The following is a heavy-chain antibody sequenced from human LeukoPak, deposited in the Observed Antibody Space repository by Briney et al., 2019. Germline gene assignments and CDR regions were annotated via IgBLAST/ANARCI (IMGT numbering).Heavy chain of an antibody. J-gene: IGHJ6*03. CDR1: GDSISSGTYY. CDR2: IDASGNP. V-gene: IGHV4-61*02. D-gene: IGHD6-6*01. CDR3: ARGFEYSTSSRLGYYYFYMDV. Sequence: PSQTLSLTCTVSGDSISSGTYYWSWIRQPAGKGLEWIGRIDASGNPNYNPSLRSRLTMSVDTSKNQFSLNLRFVTAADTAVFYCARGFEYSTSSRLGYYYFYMDVWGIGTTVTVSS.